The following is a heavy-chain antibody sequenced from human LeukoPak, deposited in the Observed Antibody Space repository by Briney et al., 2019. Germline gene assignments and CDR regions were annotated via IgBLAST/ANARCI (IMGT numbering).Heavy chain of an antibody. V-gene: IGHV3-33*06. D-gene: IGHD3-10*01. CDR2: IWYDGINK. Sequence: GGSLRLSCAASGFTFSSYGMHWVRQAPGKGLEWVALIWYDGINKYYADSVKGRFTISRDSSKNTLYLQMNSLRAEDTAMYYCAKMGPVRELLWFGYYMDVWGKGTTVTVSS. J-gene: IGHJ6*03. CDR3: AKMGPVRELLWFGYYMDV. CDR1: GFTFSSYG.